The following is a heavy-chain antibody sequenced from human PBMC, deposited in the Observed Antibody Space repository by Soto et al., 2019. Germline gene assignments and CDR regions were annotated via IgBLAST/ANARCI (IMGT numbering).Heavy chain of an antibody. CDR2: ISSGSSTI. CDR1: GFTFSTYS. Sequence: EVQLVESGGGLIQPGGSLRLSCAASGFTFSTYSMNWVRQAPGKGLEWVSHISSGSSTIYYADSVKGRFTISRDNAKNSLYLQMNNLRDEDTAVYYCARGISWSDYWRQGTLVTVSS. V-gene: IGHV3-48*02. CDR3: ARGISWSDY. J-gene: IGHJ4*02. D-gene: IGHD3-16*01.